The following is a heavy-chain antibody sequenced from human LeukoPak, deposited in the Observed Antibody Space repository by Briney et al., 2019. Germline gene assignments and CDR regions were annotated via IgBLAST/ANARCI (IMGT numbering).Heavy chain of an antibody. Sequence: PSETLSLTCTVSGGSISSNYWSWIRQPPGKGLEWIGHIYCSGSTNYNPSVKSRVTISVDTSKNQFSLKLRSVTAADKAVYYCARQKDCGADCYSFDPWGQGTLVTVSS. CDR2: IYCSGST. J-gene: IGHJ5*02. V-gene: IGHV4-59*08. D-gene: IGHD2-21*02. CDR3: ARQKDCGADCYSFDP. CDR1: GGSISSNY.